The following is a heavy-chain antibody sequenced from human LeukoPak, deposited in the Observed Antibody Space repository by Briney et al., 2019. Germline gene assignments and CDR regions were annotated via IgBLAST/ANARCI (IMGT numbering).Heavy chain of an antibody. CDR1: GFTFSSYA. J-gene: IGHJ4*02. Sequence: PGGSLRLSCAASGFTFSSYAMSWVRQAPGKGLEWVSAISGSGGSTYYADSVKGRFTISRDNSKNTLYLQMNSLRAEDTAVYYCAKGGVWFGELSLDYWGQGTLVTVSS. V-gene: IGHV3-23*01. D-gene: IGHD3-10*01. CDR3: AKGGVWFGELSLDY. CDR2: ISGSGGST.